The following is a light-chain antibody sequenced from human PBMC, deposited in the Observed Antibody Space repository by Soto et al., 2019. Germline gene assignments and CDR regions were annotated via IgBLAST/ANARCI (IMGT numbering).Light chain of an antibody. CDR2: DAS. V-gene: IGKV3-11*01. CDR1: QSVSSY. CDR3: QQYGSSRT. J-gene: IGKJ1*01. Sequence: EIVLTQSPATLSLSPGERATLSCRASQSVSSYLAWHQQKPGQAPRLLIYDASNRATGIPARFSGSGSGTDFTLTISSLQSEDFAVYYCQQYGSSRTFGQGTKVDIK.